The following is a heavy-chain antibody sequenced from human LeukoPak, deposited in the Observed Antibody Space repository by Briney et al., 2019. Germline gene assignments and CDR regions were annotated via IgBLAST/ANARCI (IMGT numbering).Heavy chain of an antibody. Sequence: SETLSLTCTVSGVSINDFYWTWIRQSPGNGLEWIGYIYYDGSTDYNPSLKSRVTMSIDTSRSQFSLKLSSVTAADTAVYYCTKVGLSGLFAYWGQGALVTVSS. CDR3: TKVGLSGLFAY. CDR2: IYYDGST. CDR1: GVSINDFY. J-gene: IGHJ4*02. D-gene: IGHD3-10*01. V-gene: IGHV4-59*01.